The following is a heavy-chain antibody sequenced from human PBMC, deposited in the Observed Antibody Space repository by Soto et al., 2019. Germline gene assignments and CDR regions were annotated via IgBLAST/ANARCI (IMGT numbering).Heavy chain of an antibody. J-gene: IGHJ4*02. CDR2: IYYNGST. D-gene: IGHD6-25*01. CDR1: GLTISSASYY. V-gene: IGHV4-31*03. Sequence: QVLLQESGPRLMKPSQTLSLTCSVPGLTISSASYYWSWIRQHPGKGLEWVGNIYYNGSTYYSPSLKSRVTLWLDTSKNQFSLRLTSVTAADTAVYYCARYRTSGAWSKFDYWGRGTLVTVSS. CDR3: ARYRTSGAWSKFDY.